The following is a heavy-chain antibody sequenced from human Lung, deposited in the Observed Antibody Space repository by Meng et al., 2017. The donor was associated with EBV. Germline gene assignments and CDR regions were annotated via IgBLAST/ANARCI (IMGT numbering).Heavy chain of an antibody. CDR2: IYYSGST. D-gene: IGHD2-15*01. V-gene: IGHV4-30-4*01. J-gene: IGHJ4*02. CDR3: AREWCSGGSCYPDY. CDR1: GGPISSDGYY. Sequence: HVQLHEAGPGLVKPSQTLSLTCTVSGGPISSDGYYWSWIRQPPGKGLEWIGYIYYSGSTYYNPSLKSRVTISVDTSKNQFSLKLSSVTAADTAVYYCAREWCSGGSCYPDYWGQGTLVTVSS.